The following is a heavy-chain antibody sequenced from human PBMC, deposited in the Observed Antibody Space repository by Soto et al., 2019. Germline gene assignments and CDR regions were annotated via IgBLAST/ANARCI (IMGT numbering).Heavy chain of an antibody. J-gene: IGHJ5*02. V-gene: IGHV4-30-2*06. CDR3: VRGKRSITATAGTGWFDP. CDR1: GDSISSGGLS. D-gene: IGHD6-13*01. Sequence: QLQLQESGSGLLKPSQTLSLNCSVSGDSISSGGLSWNWLRQSPGRGLEWIGYIYYPGLTYYNPSLKGRVSMSLDSSENRVSLSLSSVTAADSAVYYCVRGKRSITATAGTGWFDPWGPGTLVTVSS. CDR2: IYYPGLT.